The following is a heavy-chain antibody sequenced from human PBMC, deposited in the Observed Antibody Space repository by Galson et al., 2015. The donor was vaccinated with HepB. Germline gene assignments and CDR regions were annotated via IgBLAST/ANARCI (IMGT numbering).Heavy chain of an antibody. V-gene: IGHV1-46*01. D-gene: IGHD3-10*01. J-gene: IGHJ3*02. CDR3: ARISGLVRGVTSWGAFDI. CDR1: GYTFTSYY. CDR2: INPSGGST. Sequence: SVKVSCKASGYTFTSYYMHWVRQAPGQGLEWMGVINPSGGSTSYAQKFQGRVTMTRDTSTSTVYMELSSLRSEDTAVYYYARISGLVRGVTSWGAFDIWGQGTMVTVSS.